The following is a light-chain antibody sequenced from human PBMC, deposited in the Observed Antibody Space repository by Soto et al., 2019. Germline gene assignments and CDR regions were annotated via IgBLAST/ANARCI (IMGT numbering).Light chain of an antibody. V-gene: IGKV1-27*01. CDR2: AAS. CDR1: QGISNY. Sequence: IEMTPYHSCLSASVGDIVTITCRASQGISNYLAWYQQKPGKVPKLLIYAASTLQSGVPSRFSGSGSGTDFTLTISILQPEDAATYYCQMYTSAPCTSGQGTKVDIK. CDR3: QMYTSAPCT. J-gene: IGKJ1*01.